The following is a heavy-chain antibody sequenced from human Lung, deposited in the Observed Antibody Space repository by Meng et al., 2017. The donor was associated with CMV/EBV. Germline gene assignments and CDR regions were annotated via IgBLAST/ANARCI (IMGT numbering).Heavy chain of an antibody. CDR1: GFTFSSYW. D-gene: IGHD2-2*01. J-gene: IGHJ6*02. CDR3: ARTIVVPAAPYYYYYGMDV. Sequence: GESLKISCAASGFTFSSYWMSWVRQAPGKGLEWVANIKQDGSEKYYVDSVKGRFTISRDNAKNSLYLQMNSLRAEDTAVYYCARTIVVPAAPYYYYYGMDVWGQGTTVTGSS. V-gene: IGHV3-7*01. CDR2: IKQDGSEK.